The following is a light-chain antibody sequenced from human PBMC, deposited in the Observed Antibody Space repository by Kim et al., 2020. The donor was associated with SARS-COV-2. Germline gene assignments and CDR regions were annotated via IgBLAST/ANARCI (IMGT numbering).Light chain of an antibody. Sequence: SYELTQPPSVSVSPGQTVSITCSGDKLGDKYVAWYQQKPGQSPVMVIYQDNKRPSGIPERFSGSNSGNTATLTLSGTQAVDEGDYYCQAWDSTTEAFGAG. J-gene: IGLJ1*01. CDR1: KLGDKY. V-gene: IGLV3-1*01. CDR3: QAWDSTTEA. CDR2: QDN.